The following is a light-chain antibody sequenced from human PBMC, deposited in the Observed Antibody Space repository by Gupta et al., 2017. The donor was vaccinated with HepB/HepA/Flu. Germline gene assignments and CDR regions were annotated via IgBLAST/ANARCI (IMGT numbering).Light chain of an antibody. CDR1: SRDVGSYNS. Sequence: QSALTQPRPVSGSPGQSVAISCTGTSRDVGSYNSVSWYRQRPGKAPQLNTYDVTRRPSGVPDRFSGSKSGNTASLTISGRQAEDEAAYYCCSYAGAYSWVFGGGTKVTVL. V-gene: IGLV2-11*01. J-gene: IGLJ3*02. CDR3: CSYAGAYSWV. CDR2: DVT.